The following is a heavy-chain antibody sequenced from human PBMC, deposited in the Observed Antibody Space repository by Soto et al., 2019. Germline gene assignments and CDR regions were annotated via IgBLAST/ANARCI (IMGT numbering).Heavy chain of an antibody. J-gene: IGHJ6*02. CDR3: ASQAWDFWSGYYYYYGMDV. Sequence: GASVTVSCKASGYTFTSYGISWVRQAPGQGLEWMGWISAYNGNTNYAQKLQGRVTMTTDTSTSTAYMELRSLRSDDTAVYYCASQAWDFWSGYYYYYGMDVWGQGTTATVSS. CDR2: ISAYNGNT. D-gene: IGHD3-3*01. CDR1: GYTFTSYG. V-gene: IGHV1-18*04.